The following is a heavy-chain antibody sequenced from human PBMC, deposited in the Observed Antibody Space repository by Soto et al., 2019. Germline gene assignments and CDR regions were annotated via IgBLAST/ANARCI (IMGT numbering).Heavy chain of an antibody. Sequence: SVKVSCKASGGTFSSYAISWVRQAPGQGLEWMGGIIPIFGTANYAQKFQGRVTITADESTSTAYMELSSLRSEDTAVYYCARAKLRETYFDYWGQGTLVTVSS. CDR1: GGTFSSYA. CDR3: ARAKLRETYFDY. D-gene: IGHD6-6*01. V-gene: IGHV1-69*13. CDR2: IIPIFGTA. J-gene: IGHJ4*02.